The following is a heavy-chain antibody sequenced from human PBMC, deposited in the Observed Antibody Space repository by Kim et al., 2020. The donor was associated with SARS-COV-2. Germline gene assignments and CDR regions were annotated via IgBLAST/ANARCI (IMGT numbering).Heavy chain of an antibody. D-gene: IGHD3-10*01. Sequence: TYYNPSLKSRVTISVDTSKNQFSLKRSSVTAAETAVYYCAVATMVRGVTYWGQGTLVTVSS. V-gene: IGHV4-31*02. J-gene: IGHJ4*02. CDR2: T. CDR3: AVATMVRGVTY.